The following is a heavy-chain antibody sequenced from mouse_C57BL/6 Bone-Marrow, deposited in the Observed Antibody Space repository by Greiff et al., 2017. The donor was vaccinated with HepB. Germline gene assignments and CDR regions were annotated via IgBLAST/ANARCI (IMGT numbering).Heavy chain of an antibody. D-gene: IGHD1-1*01. Sequence: VQLQQSGAELARPGASVKLSCKASGYTFTSYGISWVKQRTGQGLEWIGEIYPRSGNTYYNEKFKGKATLTADKSSSTAYMELRSLTSEDSAVYFCARSGYGSSYWFAYWGQGTLVTVSA. CDR2: IYPRSGNT. CDR1: GYTFTSYG. J-gene: IGHJ3*01. V-gene: IGHV1-81*01. CDR3: ARSGYGSSYWFAY.